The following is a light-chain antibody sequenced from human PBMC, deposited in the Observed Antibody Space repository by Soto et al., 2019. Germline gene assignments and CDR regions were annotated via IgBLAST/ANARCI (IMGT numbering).Light chain of an antibody. J-gene: IGKJ4*01. CDR2: DAS. CDR1: QSVSSN. CDR3: QQCNNWPLT. V-gene: IGKV3-15*01. Sequence: EIVMTQSPATLSVSPGERATLSCRASQSVSSNLAWYQQKPGQAPRRLIYDASTRATGIPARFSGSGSGTEFTLTISSLQSEDFAVYYCQQCNNWPLTFGGGTKVEIK.